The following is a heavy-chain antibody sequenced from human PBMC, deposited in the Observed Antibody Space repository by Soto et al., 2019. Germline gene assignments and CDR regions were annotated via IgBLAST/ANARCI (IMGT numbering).Heavy chain of an antibody. J-gene: IGHJ6*02. V-gene: IGHV1-2*02. Sequence: ASVKVSCKASGYTFTGYYMHWVRQAPGQGLEWMGWINPNSGGTDYAQKFQGRVTMTRDTSISTAYMELSRLRSDDTAVYYCARVGASGGPPYYYYYGMDVWGQGTTVTVSS. D-gene: IGHD2-8*02. CDR1: GYTFTGYY. CDR3: ARVGASGGPPYYYYYGMDV. CDR2: INPNSGGT.